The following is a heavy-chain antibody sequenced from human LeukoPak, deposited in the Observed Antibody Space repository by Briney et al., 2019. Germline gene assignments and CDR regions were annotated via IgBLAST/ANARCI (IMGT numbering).Heavy chain of an antibody. CDR3: ARVLAGYLRKWFDP. CDR2: IYHGGSA. CDR1: GDSITRGGYS. V-gene: IGHV4-30-2*01. J-gene: IGHJ5*02. D-gene: IGHD3-9*01. Sequence: SETLSLTCAVSGDSITRGGYSWSWIRQPPGKGLEWIGYIYHGGSAYYNPSLKGRLTISVDTSNNQFSLRLSSVTAADTAVYYCARVLAGYLRKWFDPWGQGTLVTVSS.